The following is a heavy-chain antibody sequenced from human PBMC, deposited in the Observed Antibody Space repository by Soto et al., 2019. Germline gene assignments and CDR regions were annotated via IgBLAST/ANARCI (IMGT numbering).Heavy chain of an antibody. D-gene: IGHD6-25*01. CDR2: IHSSGST. V-gene: IGHV4-4*07. J-gene: IGHJ5*02. Sequence: QVQLQASGPGLVKPSDTLSLTCTVSGASMNRYHWSWIRQPAGKGLEWIGHIHSSGSTNYNPSLKSRVTMSVATSKKQFSLRLMSLTAADTAVSYCARDQGVAAAGITWFDTCGQGSLVSVSS. CDR1: GASMNRYH. CDR3: ARDQGVAAAGITWFDT.